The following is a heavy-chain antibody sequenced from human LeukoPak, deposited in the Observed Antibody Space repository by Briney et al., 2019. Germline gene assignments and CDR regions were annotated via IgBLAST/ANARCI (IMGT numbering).Heavy chain of an antibody. CDR1: GGSFSGSRYY. Sequence: SETLSLTCTVSGGSFSGSRYYCGGIRQPPGKGLEWIGSIYYSGSSSYYNPSLKSRVTISVDTSKNQFSLKYSSVTGADTAVYYSARRALKFAWVFDYWGQGTLVTVSS. D-gene: IGHD6-13*01. CDR2: IYYSGSSS. J-gene: IGHJ4*02. V-gene: IGHV4-39*01. CDR3: ARRALKFAWVFDY.